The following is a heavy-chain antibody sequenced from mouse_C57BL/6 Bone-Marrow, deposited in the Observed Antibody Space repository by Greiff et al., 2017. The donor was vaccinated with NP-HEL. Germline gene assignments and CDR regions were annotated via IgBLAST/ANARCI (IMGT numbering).Heavy chain of an antibody. Sequence: EVKLVESGGGLVQPGGSMKLSCVASGFTFSNYWMNWVRQSPEKGLEWVAQIRLKSDNYATHYAESVKGRFTISRDDSKSSVYLQMNNLRAEDTGIYYCTAVYYDNWYFDVWGTGTTVTVSS. CDR1: GFTFSNYW. J-gene: IGHJ1*03. CDR3: TAVYYDNWYFDV. V-gene: IGHV6-3*01. D-gene: IGHD2-4*01. CDR2: IRLKSDNYAT.